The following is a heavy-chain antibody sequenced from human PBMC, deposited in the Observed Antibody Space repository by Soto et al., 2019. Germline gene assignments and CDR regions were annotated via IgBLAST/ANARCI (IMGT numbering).Heavy chain of an antibody. J-gene: IGHJ4*02. CDR1: GFTFSTHS. CDR2: ISFSGDSI. CDR3: ARVQHLAIDY. D-gene: IGHD6-13*01. V-gene: IGHV3-48*01. Sequence: PGVSMKISCAASGFTFSTHSMSWVRQAPGKGLEWISYISFSGDSIYYADSVKGRFTISRDNAKNTLFLQMSSLTAEDTAVYYCARVQHLAIDYWGQGTLVTVSS.